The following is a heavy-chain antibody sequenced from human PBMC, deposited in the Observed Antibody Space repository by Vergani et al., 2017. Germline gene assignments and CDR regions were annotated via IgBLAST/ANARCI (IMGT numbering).Heavy chain of an antibody. Sequence: QVQLQESGPGLVKPSQTLSLTCSVSGDSISSGVYYWNWIRQHPGKGLEWIGYIYSTGSTHHHPSLRRRINMSVDTSKNQFSLKPNSVTAADTAMYYCAKMRGYDEGDAFRIGYFDSWGPGILVTVSS. D-gene: IGHD3-22*01. CDR3: AKMRGYDEGDAFRIGYFDS. J-gene: IGHJ4*02. V-gene: IGHV4-31*03. CDR1: GDSISSGVYY. CDR2: IYSTGST.